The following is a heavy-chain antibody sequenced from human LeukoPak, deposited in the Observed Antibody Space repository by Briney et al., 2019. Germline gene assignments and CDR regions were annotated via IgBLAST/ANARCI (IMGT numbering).Heavy chain of an antibody. Sequence: PSETLSLTCTVSGGSISSYYWSWIRQPPGKGLEWIGYIYYSGSTNYNPSLKSRVTISVDTSKNQFSLKLSSVTAADTAVYYCAREDSGYYYYGMDVWGQGTTVTVSS. CDR3: AREDSGYYYYGMDV. CDR2: IYYSGST. V-gene: IGHV4-59*12. CDR1: GGSISSYY. J-gene: IGHJ6*02. D-gene: IGHD1-26*01.